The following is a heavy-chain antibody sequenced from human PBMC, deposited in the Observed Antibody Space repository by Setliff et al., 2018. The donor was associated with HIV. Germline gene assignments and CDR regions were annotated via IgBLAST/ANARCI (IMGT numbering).Heavy chain of an antibody. D-gene: IGHD3-22*01. Sequence: NPSETLSLTCTVSGGSISSYYWSWIRQPPGKGLEWIGYVYYSGSTNYNPSLKSRLTISVDTSKNQFSLKLSSVTAADTAVYYCAREDYYDQKGAFDIWGQGTMVTVSS. V-gene: IGHV4-59*01. CDR2: VYYSGST. CDR1: GGSISSYY. J-gene: IGHJ3*02. CDR3: AREDYYDQKGAFDI.